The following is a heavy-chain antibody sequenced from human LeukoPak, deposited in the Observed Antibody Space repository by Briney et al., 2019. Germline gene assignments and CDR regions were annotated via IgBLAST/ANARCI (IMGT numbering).Heavy chain of an antibody. Sequence: GGSLRLSCVGSGFIFSSYDMGWVRQAPGKGLEWVSSISRAGDRTYYEDSVKGRFTISRDNSRNTMYLQMNSLRAEDTAVYYCARGESFAFDVWGQGTMVTVSS. J-gene: IGHJ3*01. CDR3: ARGESFAFDV. CDR1: GFIFSSYD. CDR2: ISRAGDRT. V-gene: IGHV3-23*01.